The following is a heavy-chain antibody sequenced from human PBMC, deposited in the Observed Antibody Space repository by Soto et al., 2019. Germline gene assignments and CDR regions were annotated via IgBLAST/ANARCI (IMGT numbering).Heavy chain of an antibody. CDR1: GGTFSSYA. CDR3: ARDYKRENCGSVRCNSLDV. D-gene: IGHD2-21*01. CDR2: IIPIFGTA. V-gene: IGHV1-69*13. Sequence: EASVKVSCKASGGTFSSYAISWVRQAPGQGLEWMGGIIPIFGTANYAQKFQGRVTITADESTSTAYMELRSVTTADTAVYYCARDYKRENCGSVRCNSLDVWGQGTTVTVSS. J-gene: IGHJ6*02.